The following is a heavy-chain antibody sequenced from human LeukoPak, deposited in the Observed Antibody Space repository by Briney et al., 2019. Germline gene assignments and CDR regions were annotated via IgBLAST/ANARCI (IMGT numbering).Heavy chain of an antibody. D-gene: IGHD2-21*01. CDR3: VRDAVMSPEVLLTAWDYFDC. V-gene: IGHV3-48*03. Sequence: GGSLRLSCAASGFTFSSYEMNWVRQAPAKVLERVSYISGSGRTIDYADSVKGRFTISRDNTKNSVYLQMNSLRAEDTAIYFCVRDAVMSPEVLLTAWDYFDCWGQGTLVTVSS. CDR1: GFTFSSYE. CDR2: ISGSGRTI. J-gene: IGHJ4*02.